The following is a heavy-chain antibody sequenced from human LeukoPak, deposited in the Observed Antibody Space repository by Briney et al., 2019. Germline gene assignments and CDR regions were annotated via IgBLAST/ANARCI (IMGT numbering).Heavy chain of an antibody. CDR2: ISGSGGST. V-gene: IGHV3-23*01. J-gene: IGHJ4*02. CDR1: GFTFSSYA. CDR3: AKGGIYCSSTSCPRPFDY. D-gene: IGHD2-2*01. Sequence: GGSLRLSCAASGFTFSSYAMSWVRQAPGKGLERVSAISGSGGSTYYADSVKGRFTISRDNSKNTLYLQMNSLRAEDTAVYYCAKGGIYCSSTSCPRPFDYWGQGTLVTVSS.